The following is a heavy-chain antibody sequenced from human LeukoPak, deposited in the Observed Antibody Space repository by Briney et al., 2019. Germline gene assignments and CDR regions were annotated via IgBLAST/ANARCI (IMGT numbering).Heavy chain of an antibody. Sequence: GGSLRLSCAASGFTFSSYEMNWVRQAPGKGLEWVSYISSFSSTIYYADSVMGRFTISRDNAKNSLYLQMSSLRAEDTAVYYCARSPNYKGYSDYWGQGTLVTVSS. D-gene: IGHD3-10*01. CDR1: GFTFSSYE. CDR3: ARSPNYKGYSDY. J-gene: IGHJ4*02. CDR2: ISSFSSTI. V-gene: IGHV3-48*03.